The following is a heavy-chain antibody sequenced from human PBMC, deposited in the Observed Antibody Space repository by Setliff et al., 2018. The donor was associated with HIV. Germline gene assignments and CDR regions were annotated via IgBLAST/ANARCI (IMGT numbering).Heavy chain of an antibody. CDR3: ASSRRGSYAIDN. J-gene: IGHJ4*02. V-gene: IGHV1-2*06. CDR2: INPNSGGT. Sequence: ASVKVSCKASGYTFTGYYIHWVRQAPGQGLEWMGRINPNSGGTNYAQKFQDRVTITTDESTSTAYMELTSLKSEDTAVYYCASSRRGSYAIDNWGQGTLVTVSS. D-gene: IGHD3-16*01. CDR1: GYTFTGYY.